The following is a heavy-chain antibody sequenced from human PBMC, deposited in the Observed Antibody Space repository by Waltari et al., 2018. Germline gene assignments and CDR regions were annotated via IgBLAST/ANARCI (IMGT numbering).Heavy chain of an antibody. V-gene: IGHV3-30*02. CDR1: GFTFSSYG. D-gene: IGHD3-3*01. J-gene: IGHJ5*02. CDR2: IRYDGSNK. CDR3: ANTITISEGSLDP. Sequence: QVQLVESGGGVVQPGGSLRLSCAASGFTFSSYGMHWVRQAPGKGLEWVAFIRYDGSNKYYADSVKGRFTISRDNSKNTLYLQMNSLRAEDTAVYYCANTITISEGSLDPWGQGTLVIVSS.